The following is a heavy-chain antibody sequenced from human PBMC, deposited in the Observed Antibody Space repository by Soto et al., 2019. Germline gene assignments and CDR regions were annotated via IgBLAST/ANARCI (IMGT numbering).Heavy chain of an antibody. CDR1: GFTFSAFG. V-gene: IGHV3-30*18. J-gene: IGHJ4*02. CDR3: AKTITTFGGSSTGRGALLDY. Sequence: QVQLVESGGGVVQPGRSLRLSCAASGFTFSAFGMHWVRQAPGKGLEWVAVISNDGNHEYYADSVKGRFSISRDNSKNTFYLKMTSLRYEDTAVYFCAKTITTFGGSSTGRGALLDYWGQGILVTVSS. CDR2: ISNDGNHE. D-gene: IGHD3-3*01.